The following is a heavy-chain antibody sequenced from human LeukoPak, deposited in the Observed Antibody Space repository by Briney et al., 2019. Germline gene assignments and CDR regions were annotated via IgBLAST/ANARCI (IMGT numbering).Heavy chain of an antibody. D-gene: IGHD1-7*01. CDR3: AREEGGTGTTIGDV. J-gene: IGHJ6*04. CDR1: GFTFSSYE. Sequence: PGGSLRLSCAASGFTFSSYEMNWVRQAPGKGLEWVSYISSSGSTIYYADSVKGRFTISRDNSKNTLYLQMNSLRSEDTAVYYCAREEGGTGTTIGDVWGKGTTVTVSS. CDR2: ISSSGSTI. V-gene: IGHV3-48*03.